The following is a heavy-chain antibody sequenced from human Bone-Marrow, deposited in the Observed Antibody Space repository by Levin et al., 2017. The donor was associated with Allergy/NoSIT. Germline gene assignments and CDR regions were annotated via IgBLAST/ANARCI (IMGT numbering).Heavy chain of an antibody. CDR1: GLAFSTYA. D-gene: IGHD2-21*02. CDR2: ITSSGERT. J-gene: IGHJ6*04. V-gene: IGHV3-23*01. Sequence: GGSLRLSCAASGLAFSTYAMSWVRQAPGRGLEWVSTITSSGERTYYADSVKGRFTISRDNFKSTLFLYMNSLRADDTAVYYCGNPPGVCGDWDCVDVWGKGTAVTVSS. CDR3: GNPPGVCGDWDCVDV.